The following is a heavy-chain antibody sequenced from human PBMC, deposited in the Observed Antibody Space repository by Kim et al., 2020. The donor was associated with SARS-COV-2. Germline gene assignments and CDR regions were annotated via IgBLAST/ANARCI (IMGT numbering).Heavy chain of an antibody. CDR3: ARQAARVAVAGTSPVDY. J-gene: IGHJ4*02. Sequence: GESLKISCKGSGYSFTSYWISWVRQMPGKGLEWMGRIDPSDSYTNYSPSFQGHVTISADKSISTAYLQWSSLKASDTAMYYCARQAARVAVAGTSPVDYWGQGTLVTVSS. CDR1: GYSFTSYW. D-gene: IGHD6-19*01. CDR2: IDPSDSYT. V-gene: IGHV5-10-1*01.